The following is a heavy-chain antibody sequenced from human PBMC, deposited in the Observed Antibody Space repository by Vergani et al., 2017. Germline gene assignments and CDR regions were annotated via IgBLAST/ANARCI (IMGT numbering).Heavy chain of an antibody. V-gene: IGHV3-66*01. J-gene: IGHJ4*02. Sequence: EVQLVESGGGLVQPGGSLRLSCAASGFTVSSNYMSWVRQAPGKGLEWVSVIYSGGSTYYADSVKGRFTISRDNSKNTLYLQMNSLRAEDTAVYYCAREGCTNGVCYTGFDYWGQGTLVTVSS. CDR2: IYSGGST. D-gene: IGHD2-8*01. CDR3: AREGCTNGVCYTGFDY. CDR1: GFTVSSNY.